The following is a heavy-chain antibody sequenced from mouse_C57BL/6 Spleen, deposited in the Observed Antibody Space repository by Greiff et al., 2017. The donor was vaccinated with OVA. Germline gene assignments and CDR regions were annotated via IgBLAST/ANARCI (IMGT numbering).Heavy chain of an antibody. V-gene: IGHV1-54*01. CDR3: AREGDSNYDGAMDY. Sequence: QVQLQQSGAELVRPGTSVKVSCKASGYAFTNYLIEWVKQRPGQGLEWIGVINPGSGGTNYNEKFKGKATLTADKSSSTAYMQLSILTSEYSAVYFCAREGDSNYDGAMDYWGQGTSVTVSS. CDR2: INPGSGGT. D-gene: IGHD2-5*01. J-gene: IGHJ4*01. CDR1: GYAFTNYL.